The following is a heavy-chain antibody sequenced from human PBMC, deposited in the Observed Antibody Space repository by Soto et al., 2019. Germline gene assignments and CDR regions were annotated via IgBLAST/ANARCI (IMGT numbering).Heavy chain of an antibody. CDR3: ARDLAAGNCDY. V-gene: IGHV1-18*01. Sequence: ASVTVSCQASGYTFTSYGISWVRQAPGQGLEWMGWISAYNGNTNYAQKLQGRVTMTTDTSTSTAYMELRSLRSDDTAVYYCARDLAAGNCDYWGKGTLVTVSS. D-gene: IGHD6-13*01. CDR1: GYTFTSYG. J-gene: IGHJ4*02. CDR2: ISAYNGNT.